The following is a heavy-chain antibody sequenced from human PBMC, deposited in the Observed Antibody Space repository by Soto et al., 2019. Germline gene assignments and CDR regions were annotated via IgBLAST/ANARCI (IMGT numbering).Heavy chain of an antibody. V-gene: IGHV1-2*04. Sequence: GASVKVCCXESGYTFNGCYRRWVRQANRQGLEWMGWINPNSGGTNYAQKFQGWVTMTRDTSISTAYMELSRLRFDDTAVYYCARSSGWSPRYYFDYWGQGTLVTVPS. CDR2: INPNSGGT. D-gene: IGHD6-19*01. J-gene: IGHJ4*02. CDR3: ARSSGWSPRYYFDY. CDR1: GYTFNGCY.